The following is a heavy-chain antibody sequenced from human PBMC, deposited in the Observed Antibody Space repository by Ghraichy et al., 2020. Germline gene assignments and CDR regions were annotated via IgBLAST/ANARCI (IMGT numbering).Heavy chain of an antibody. Sequence: GGSLRLSCAASGFTFTVYGFHWVRQAPGKGLEWVAVISYDGSNHYYAASVKGRFTISKDNSKNTLYLQMNSLRVEDTAVYYCAKDGSSGWSGFDGFDLWGQGTMVTVSS. D-gene: IGHD6-19*01. CDR1: GFTFTVYG. J-gene: IGHJ3*01. CDR2: ISYDGSNH. V-gene: IGHV3-30*18. CDR3: AKDGSSGWSGFDGFDL.